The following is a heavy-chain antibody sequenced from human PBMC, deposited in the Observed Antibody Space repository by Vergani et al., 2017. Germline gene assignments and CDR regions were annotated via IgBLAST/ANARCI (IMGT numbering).Heavy chain of an antibody. J-gene: IGHJ6*03. CDR1: GFTFSDYY. D-gene: IGHD3-9*01. Sequence: QVQLVESGGGLVKPGGSLRLSCAASGFTFSDYYMSWIRQAPGKGLEWVSYISSSGSTIYYADSVKSRFTISRDNAKTSLYLQMNSLRAEDTAVYYCARDQPXFLRYYDILTGYYKSYYYYMDVWGKGTTVTVSS. CDR2: ISSSGSTI. CDR3: ARDQPXFLRYYDILTGYYKSYYYYMDV. V-gene: IGHV3-11*01.